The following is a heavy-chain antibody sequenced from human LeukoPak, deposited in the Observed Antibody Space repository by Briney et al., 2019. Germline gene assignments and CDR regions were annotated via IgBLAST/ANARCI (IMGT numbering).Heavy chain of an antibody. Sequence: SETLSLTCTVSGGSISSSSYYWGWIRQPPGKGLEWIGSIYYSGSTYYNPSLKSRVTISVDTSKNQFSLKLSSVTAADTAVYYCARDRSGLWFGELSWLDYWGQGTLVTVSP. V-gene: IGHV4-39*07. CDR3: ARDRSGLWFGELSWLDY. CDR1: GGSISSSSYY. J-gene: IGHJ4*02. D-gene: IGHD3-10*01. CDR2: IYYSGST.